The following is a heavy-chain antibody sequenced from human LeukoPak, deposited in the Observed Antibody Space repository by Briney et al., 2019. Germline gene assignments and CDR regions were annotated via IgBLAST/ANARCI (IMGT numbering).Heavy chain of an antibody. Sequence: PSETLSLTCTVSGGSISSYYWSWIRQPPGKGLEWIGYIYYSGSTNYNPSLKSRVTISVDTSKNQFSLKLSSVTAADTAVYYCARDSYYYGSGSYYNGNWFDPWGQGTLVTVSS. D-gene: IGHD3-10*01. J-gene: IGHJ5*02. CDR2: IYYSGST. CDR1: GGSISSYY. CDR3: ARDSYYYGSGSYYNGNWFDP. V-gene: IGHV4-59*01.